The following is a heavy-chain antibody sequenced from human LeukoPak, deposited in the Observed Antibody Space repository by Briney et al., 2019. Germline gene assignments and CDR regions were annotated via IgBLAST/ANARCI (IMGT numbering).Heavy chain of an antibody. J-gene: IGHJ6*02. CDR1: GFTFSSYA. D-gene: IGHD5-24*01. V-gene: IGHV3-23*01. CDR2: ISGSGSNT. CDR3: ARPGDGYNSYYYYYGMDA. Sequence: GGSLRLSCAASGFTFSSYAMSWVRQAPGKGLEWVSSISGSGSNTYYADSVKGRFTVSRDNSKATLYLQMNSLRAEDTAVYYCARPGDGYNSYYYYYGMDAWGQGTTVTVSS.